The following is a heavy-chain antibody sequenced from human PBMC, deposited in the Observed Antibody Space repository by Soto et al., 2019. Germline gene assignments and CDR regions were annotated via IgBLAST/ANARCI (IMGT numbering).Heavy chain of an antibody. J-gene: IGHJ4*02. Sequence: EVQLVESGGGLVQPGGSLRLTCAASGFTFSSHNMNWVRQAPGKGLEWVSYISSSSSNIYYADSVKGRFTISRDNAKNSLYRQMNSLRDEDTAVYYCARRGSSWYPFDYWGQGTLVTVSS. CDR1: GFTFSSHN. CDR2: ISSSSSNI. D-gene: IGHD6-13*01. CDR3: ARRGSSWYPFDY. V-gene: IGHV3-48*02.